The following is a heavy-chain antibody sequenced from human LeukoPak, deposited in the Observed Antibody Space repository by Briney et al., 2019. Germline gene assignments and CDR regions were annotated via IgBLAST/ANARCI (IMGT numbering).Heavy chain of an antibody. CDR1: GDSISSSSYY. J-gene: IGHJ4*02. CDR3: ARHQYGDPYYFDY. V-gene: IGHV4-39*01. D-gene: IGHD4-17*01. Sequence: SETLPLTCTVSGDSISSSSYYWGWIRQPPGKGLEWIGEINHSGSTNYNPSLKSRVTISVDTSKNQFSLKLSSVTAADTAVYYCARHQYGDPYYFDYWGQGTLVTVSS. CDR2: INHSGST.